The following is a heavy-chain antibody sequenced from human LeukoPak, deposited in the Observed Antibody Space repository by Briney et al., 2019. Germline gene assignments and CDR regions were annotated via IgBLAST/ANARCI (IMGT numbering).Heavy chain of an antibody. D-gene: IGHD1-14*01. CDR2: ISSSGSTI. V-gene: IGHV3-48*03. J-gene: IGHJ4*02. Sequence: PGGSLRLSCAASGFTFSSYEMNWVRQAPGKGLEWVSYISSSGSTIYYADSVKGRFTISRDNSKNTLYLQMNSLRAEDTAVYYCARVAMTGSHFDSWGRGTLVTVSS. CDR1: GFTFSSYE. CDR3: ARVAMTGSHFDS.